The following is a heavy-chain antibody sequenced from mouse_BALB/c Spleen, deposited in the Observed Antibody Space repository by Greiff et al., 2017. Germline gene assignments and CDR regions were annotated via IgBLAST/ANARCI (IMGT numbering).Heavy chain of an antibody. D-gene: IGHD2-14*01. Sequence: EVQGVESGGGLVQPGGSRKLSCAASGFTFSSFGMHWVRQAPEKGLEWVAYISSGSSTIYYADTVKGRFTISRDNPKNTLFLQMTSLRSEDTAMYYCARRMDYRYDDWYFDVWGAGTTVTVSS. V-gene: IGHV5-17*02. CDR3: ARRMDYRYDDWYFDV. CDR1: GFTFSSFG. CDR2: ISSGSSTI. J-gene: IGHJ1*01.